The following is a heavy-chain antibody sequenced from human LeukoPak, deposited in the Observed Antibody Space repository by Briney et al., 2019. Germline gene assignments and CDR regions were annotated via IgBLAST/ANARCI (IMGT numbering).Heavy chain of an antibody. Sequence: PGGSLRLSCAASGFTFSSYGIHWVRQAPGKGLEWVSYISSSSSIIYYADSVKGRFTISRDNAKNSLYLQMNSLRAEDTAVYYCARDGVRYYDFWSGYNFHDYFDYWGQGTLVTVSS. CDR3: ARDGVRYYDFWSGYNFHDYFDY. CDR1: GFTFSSYG. CDR2: ISSSSSII. D-gene: IGHD3-3*01. V-gene: IGHV3-48*01. J-gene: IGHJ4*02.